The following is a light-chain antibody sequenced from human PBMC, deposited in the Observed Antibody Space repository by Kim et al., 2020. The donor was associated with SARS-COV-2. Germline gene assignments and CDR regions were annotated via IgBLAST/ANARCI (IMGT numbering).Light chain of an antibody. V-gene: IGKV3-20*01. CDR1: QSITRRF. CDR2: GAS. CDR3: HQYGSSALT. J-gene: IGKJ4*01. Sequence: SPGERATLSCRASQSITRRFLAWYQQQPGQAPRLLIHGASTRAIGIPDRFSVTGSGTDFTLTISRLEAEDFAVYYCHQYGSSALTFGGGTKVDIK.